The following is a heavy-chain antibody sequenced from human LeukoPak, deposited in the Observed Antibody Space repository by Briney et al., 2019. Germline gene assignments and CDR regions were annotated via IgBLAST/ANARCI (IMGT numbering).Heavy chain of an antibody. CDR1: GGSISSGSYY. CDR2: IYYSGST. V-gene: IGHV4-61*10. CDR3: ARVRWLFFDNYYYYMDV. D-gene: IGHD3-22*01. Sequence: SQTLSLTCTVSGGSISSGSYYWSWIRQPAGKGLEWIGYIYYSGSTNYNPSLKSRVTISVDTSKNQFSLKLSSVTAADTAVYYCARVRWLFFDNYYYYMDVWGKGTMVTVSS. J-gene: IGHJ6*03.